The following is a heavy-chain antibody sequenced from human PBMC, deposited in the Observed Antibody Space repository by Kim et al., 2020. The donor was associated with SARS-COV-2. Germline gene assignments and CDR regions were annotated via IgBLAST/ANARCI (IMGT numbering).Heavy chain of an antibody. V-gene: IGHV1-18*01. J-gene: IGHJ3*02. CDR2: ISAYNGNT. Sequence: ASVKVSCKASGYTFTSYGISWVRQAPGQGLEWMGWISAYNGNTNYAQKLQGRVTMTTDTSTSIAYMELRSLRSDDTAVYYCARYSYGLEAFDIWGQGTMVTVSS. CDR3: ARYSYGLEAFDI. CDR1: GYTFTSYG. D-gene: IGHD5-18*01.